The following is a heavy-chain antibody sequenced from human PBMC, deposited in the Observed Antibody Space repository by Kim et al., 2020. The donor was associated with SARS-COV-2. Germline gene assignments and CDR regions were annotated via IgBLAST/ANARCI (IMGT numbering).Heavy chain of an antibody. CDR1: GFTFYKYD. D-gene: IGHD3-10*01. J-gene: IGHJ4*02. Sequence: GGSLRLSCVASGFTFYKYDMHWVRQVTGKGLQWVSGIGSGGDTTYPGSADDRSIVSSGDAKGTFYLQLFDGRRAETAVYYCARGGRTREFELWGPGTLVTVSS. CDR3: ARGGRTREFEL. V-gene: IGHV3-13*01. CDR2: IGSGGDT.